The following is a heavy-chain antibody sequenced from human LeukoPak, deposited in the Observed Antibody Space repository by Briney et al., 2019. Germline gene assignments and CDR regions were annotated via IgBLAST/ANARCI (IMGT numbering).Heavy chain of an antibody. CDR2: ISSSSSTI. D-gene: IGHD4-17*01. Sequence: GGSLRPSCAASGFTFSSYSMNWVRQAPGKGLEWVSYISSSSSTIYYADSVKGRFTISRDNAKNSLYLQMNSLRDEDTAVYYCAREGITVTTEGWFDPWGQGTLVTVSS. V-gene: IGHV3-48*02. J-gene: IGHJ5*02. CDR1: GFTFSSYS. CDR3: AREGITVTTEGWFDP.